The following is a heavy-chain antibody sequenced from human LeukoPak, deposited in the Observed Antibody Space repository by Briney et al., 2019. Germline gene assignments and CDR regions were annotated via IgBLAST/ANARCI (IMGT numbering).Heavy chain of an antibody. J-gene: IGHJ4*02. CDR2: TRNKANSYTT. V-gene: IGHV3-72*01. CDR1: GFTFSDHY. CDR3: TTAGYYYDSSGYYYFDY. D-gene: IGHD3-22*01. Sequence: GGSLRLSCAASGFTFSDHYTDWVRQAPEKGLEWVGRTRNKANSYTTEYAASVKGRFTISRDDSKNSLYLQMNSLRTEDTAVYYCTTAGYYYDSSGYYYFDYWGQGTLVTVSS.